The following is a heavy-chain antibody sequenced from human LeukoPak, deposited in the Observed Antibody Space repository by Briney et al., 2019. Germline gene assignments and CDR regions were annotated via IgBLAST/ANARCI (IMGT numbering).Heavy chain of an antibody. J-gene: IGHJ4*02. D-gene: IGHD3-22*01. CDR2: INPNSGGT. V-gene: IGHV1-2*02. CDR1: GYTFTSYG. CDR3: ARTYYYDSSSGSFDY. Sequence: ASVKVSCKASGYTFTSYGISWVRQAPGQGLEWMGWINPNSGGTDYAQNFQGRVTMTRDTSISTAFMELSRLRSDDTAVYYCARTYYYDSSSGSFDYWGQGTLVTVSS.